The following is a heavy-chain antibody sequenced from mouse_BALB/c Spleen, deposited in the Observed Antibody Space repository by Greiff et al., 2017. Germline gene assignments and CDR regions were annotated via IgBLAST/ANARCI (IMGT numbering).Heavy chain of an antibody. J-gene: IGHJ3*01. CDR1: GYTFTSYW. CDR3: AVLWGFAY. V-gene: IGHV1S22*01. D-gene: IGHD1-1*02. Sequence: LQQPGSELVRPGASVKLSCKASGYTFTSYWMHWVKQRPGQGLEWIGNIYPGSGSTNYDEKFKSKATLTVDTSSSTAYMQLSSLTSEDSAVYYCAVLWGFAYWGQGTLVTVSA. CDR2: IYPGSGST.